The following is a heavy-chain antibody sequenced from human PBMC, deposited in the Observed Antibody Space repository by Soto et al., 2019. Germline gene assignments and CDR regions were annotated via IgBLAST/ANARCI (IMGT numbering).Heavy chain of an antibody. D-gene: IGHD3-10*01. CDR1: GYTFVSYG. V-gene: IGHV1-18*01. CDR3: ARDYGFGYGMDV. Sequence: ASVKVSCKTSGYTFVSYGISWVRQAPGQGIEWMGWISAYNGNTKSAQKFQGRVTMTTDTSTSTAYMELRSLRSDDTAVYYCARDYGFGYGMDVWGQGTTGTVSS. J-gene: IGHJ6*02. CDR2: ISAYNGNT.